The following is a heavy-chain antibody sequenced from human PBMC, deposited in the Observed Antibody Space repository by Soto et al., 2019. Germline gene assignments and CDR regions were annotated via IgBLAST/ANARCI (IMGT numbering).Heavy chain of an antibody. D-gene: IGHD2-15*01. V-gene: IGHV4-59*01. Sequence: PLSLTCSVSGGSISSYYWSWIRQPPGKGLEWIGYIFYSGRSGSTNYNPSLKSRVIISVDTSKNQFSLKLTSVTAVDTAVYYCPKPALGWLDPWAREPWAP. CDR2: IFYSGRSGST. CDR1: GGSISSYY. CDR3: PKPALGWLDP. J-gene: IGHJ5*02.